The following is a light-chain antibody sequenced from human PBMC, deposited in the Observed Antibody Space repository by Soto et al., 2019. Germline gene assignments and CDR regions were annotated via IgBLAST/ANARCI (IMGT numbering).Light chain of an antibody. Sequence: GLSLSAATLSLSPGERATLSCRASQSVSSYLAWYQQKPGQAPRLLIYDASNRATGIPARFSGSGSGTDFTLTISSLEPEDFAVYYCQQRSNWLSIPFGQVTRLAIK. V-gene: IGKV3-11*01. CDR3: QQRSNWLSIP. CDR2: DAS. CDR1: QSVSSY. J-gene: IGKJ5*01.